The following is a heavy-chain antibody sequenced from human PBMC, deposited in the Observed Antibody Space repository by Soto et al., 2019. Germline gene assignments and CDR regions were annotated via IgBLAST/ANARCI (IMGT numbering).Heavy chain of an antibody. CDR2: IYYTGKT. CDR3: ARGRLGAGRVDY. V-gene: IGHV4-31*03. Sequence: KASETLSLTCSVSGDYIHVGGYYWTWIRQRPGKGLEWMGYIYYTGKTYYNPSLESRLTMSVDRSKNQFSLKLSSVTAADTAVYYCARGRLGAGRVDYWGQGTLVTVSS. CDR1: GDYIHVGGYY. J-gene: IGHJ4*02. D-gene: IGHD1-26*01.